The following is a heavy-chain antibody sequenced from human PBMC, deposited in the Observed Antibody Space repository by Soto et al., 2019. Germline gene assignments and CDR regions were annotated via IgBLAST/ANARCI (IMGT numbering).Heavy chain of an antibody. D-gene: IGHD3-3*01. CDR3: ARGGWRHIDY. Sequence: QVQLQESGPGLVKPSETLSFTCTVSGGSISVYYWSWIRQPPGKGLEWIGYIYYSGSTNYNPSLNSRATISVDTSKNQFSLKLSSVTAADTAVYYCARGGWRHIDYWGQGTLVTVSS. CDR1: GGSISVYY. J-gene: IGHJ4*02. CDR2: IYYSGST. V-gene: IGHV4-59*08.